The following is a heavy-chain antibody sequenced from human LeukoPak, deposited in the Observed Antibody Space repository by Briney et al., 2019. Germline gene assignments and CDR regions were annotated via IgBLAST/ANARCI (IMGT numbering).Heavy chain of an antibody. J-gene: IGHJ3*02. CDR3: ARGVPYYDSSGGAFDI. V-gene: IGHV1-8*03. D-gene: IGHD3-22*01. CDR2: MNPNSGNT. Sequence: ASVKVSCKASGHTFTSYDTNSVRQATGHGLEWMGWMNPNSGNTGYAQKFQGRVTITRNTSISTAYMELSSLRSEDTAVYYCARGVPYYDSSGGAFDIWGQGTMVTVSS. CDR1: GHTFTSYD.